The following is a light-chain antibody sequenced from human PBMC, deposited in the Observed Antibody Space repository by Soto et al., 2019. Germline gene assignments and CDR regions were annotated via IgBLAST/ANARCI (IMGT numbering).Light chain of an antibody. CDR2: SNN. CDR3: AAWDDNLNGPHWV. CDR1: SSNIGKNY. V-gene: IGLV1-44*01. J-gene: IGLJ3*02. Sequence: QSVLTQPPSVSAAPGQKVTISCSGSSSNIGKNYVSWYQQLPGTAPKLLIYSNNQRPSGVPDRFSGSKSGTSASLAISGLQSEDEADYYCAAWDDNLNGPHWVFGGGTKLTVL.